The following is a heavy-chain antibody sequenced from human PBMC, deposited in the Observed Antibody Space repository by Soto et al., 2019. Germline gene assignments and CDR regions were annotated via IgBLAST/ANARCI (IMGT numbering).Heavy chain of an antibody. CDR2: ISWNSGSI. Sequence: GGSLRLSCAASGFTFDDYAMHWVRQAPGKGLEWVSGISWNSGSIGYADSVKGRFTISRDNAKNSLYLQMNSLRAEDTAVYYCAREYYDFFFGPSPCPKPSVDWGQGTLVTVSS. CDR1: GFTFDDYA. CDR3: AREYYDFFFGPSPCPKPSVD. V-gene: IGHV3-9*01. D-gene: IGHD3-3*01. J-gene: IGHJ4*02.